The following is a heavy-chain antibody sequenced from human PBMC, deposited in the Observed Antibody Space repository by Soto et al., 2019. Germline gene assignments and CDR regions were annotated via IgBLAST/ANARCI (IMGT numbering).Heavy chain of an antibody. CDR2: ISGSGGST. J-gene: IGHJ5*02. V-gene: IGHV3-23*01. D-gene: IGHD2-15*01. Sequence: EVQLLESGGGLVQPGGSLRLSCAASGFTFSSYAMSWVRQAPGKGLEWVSAISGSGGSTYYADSVKGRFTISRDNSKNTLYLKMYRQRAEHTAVYYCAKGLMVLVVADTGWFDPWGQGTLVTVSS. CDR3: AKGLMVLVVADTGWFDP. CDR1: GFTFSSYA.